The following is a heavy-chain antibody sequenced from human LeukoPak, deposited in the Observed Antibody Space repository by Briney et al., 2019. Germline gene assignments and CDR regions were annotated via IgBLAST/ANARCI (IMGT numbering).Heavy chain of an antibody. J-gene: IGHJ4*02. CDR1: GFTFSAYG. CDR2: ISGSGGST. V-gene: IGHV3-23*01. D-gene: IGHD1-26*01. CDR3: ARRTGVGTNPSGSYAY. Sequence: GGSLRLSCAASGFTFSAYGVSWVRQAPGKGLEWVSTISGSGGSTYYADSVKGRFTISRDSSKHTLSLQMNSLRAEDTAVYYCARRTGVGTNPSGSYAYWGQGTLVTVSS.